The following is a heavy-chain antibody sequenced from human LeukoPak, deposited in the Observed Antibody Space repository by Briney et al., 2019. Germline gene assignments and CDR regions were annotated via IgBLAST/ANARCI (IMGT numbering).Heavy chain of an antibody. V-gene: IGHV1-2*02. CDR2: INPNSGGT. CDR1: GGTFSSYA. CDR3: ARDPDEWELLYWFDP. D-gene: IGHD1-26*01. J-gene: IGHJ5*02. Sequence: ASVKVSCKASGGTFSSYAISWVRQAPGQGLEWMGWINPNSGGTNYAQKFQGRVTMTRDTSISTAYMELSRLRSDDTAVYYCARDPDEWELLYWFDPWGQGTLVTVSS.